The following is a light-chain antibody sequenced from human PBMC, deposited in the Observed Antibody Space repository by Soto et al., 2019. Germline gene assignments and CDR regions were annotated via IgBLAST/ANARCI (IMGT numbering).Light chain of an antibody. Sequence: AIPMTQSPSSLSASTGDRVTITCRASQGISSYLAWYQQKPGKAPKLPIYAASTLQSGVPSRFSGSGSGTDSTLTISSLQPEDFATYFCQQSYSRPRTFGQGTKVDIK. V-gene: IGKV1-8*01. CDR1: QGISSY. CDR3: QQSYSRPRT. J-gene: IGKJ1*01. CDR2: AAS.